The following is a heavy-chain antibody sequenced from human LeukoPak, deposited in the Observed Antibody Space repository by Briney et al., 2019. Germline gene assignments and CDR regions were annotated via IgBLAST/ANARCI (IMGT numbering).Heavy chain of an antibody. CDR2: IYYSGST. CDR3: ARGDTYDYVWGSYRLWDAFDI. Sequence: SETLSLTCTVSGGSIISSSYYWGWIRQPPGEGLEWIGSIYYSGSTYYNPSLKSRVTISVDTSKNQFTLKLSSVTAADTAVYYCARGDTYDYVWGSYRLWDAFDIWGQGTMVTVSS. D-gene: IGHD3-16*02. V-gene: IGHV4-39*06. J-gene: IGHJ3*02. CDR1: GGSIISSSYY.